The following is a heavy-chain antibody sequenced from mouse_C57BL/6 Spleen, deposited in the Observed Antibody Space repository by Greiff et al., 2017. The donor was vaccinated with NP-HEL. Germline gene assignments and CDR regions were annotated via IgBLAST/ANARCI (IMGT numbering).Heavy chain of an antibody. CDR2: IYPGGGYT. CDR3: AGREYYYFDY. J-gene: IGHJ2*01. V-gene: IGHV1-63*01. D-gene: IGHD5-1*01. Sequence: VQLQQSGAELVRPGTSVKMSCKASGYTFTNYWIGWAKQRPGHGLEWIGDIYPGGGYTNYNEKFKGKATLTADKSSSTAYMQFSSLTSEDSAIYYCAGREYYYFDYWGQGTTLTVSS. CDR1: GYTFTNYW.